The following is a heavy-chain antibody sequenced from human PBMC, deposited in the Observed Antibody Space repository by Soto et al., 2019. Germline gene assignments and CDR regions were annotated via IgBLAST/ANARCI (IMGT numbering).Heavy chain of an antibody. CDR1: GYTFTSYG. CDR2: ISAYNGNT. D-gene: IGHD3-10*01. Sequence: ASVMLSCKASGYTFTSYGISWVRQAPGQGLEWMGWISAYNGNTNYAQKLQGRVTMTTDTSTSTAYMELRSLRSDDTAVYYCARDSSAEASGYYYSGMEVLYQGTTDSVAS. CDR3: ARDSSAEASGYYYSGMEV. J-gene: IGHJ6*02. V-gene: IGHV1-18*01.